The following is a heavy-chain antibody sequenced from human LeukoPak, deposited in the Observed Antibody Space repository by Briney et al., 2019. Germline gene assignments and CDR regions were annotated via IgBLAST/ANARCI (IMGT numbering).Heavy chain of an antibody. D-gene: IGHD7-27*01. Sequence: GASVTVSCKASGYTFTSYYMHWVRQAPGQGLEWMGLINPSGGSTNYAQKFQGRVTMTRDMSTSTVYMELSSLRSEDTAVYYCATSGDTNPSYYYYYYMDVWGKGTTVTVSS. J-gene: IGHJ6*03. CDR1: GYTFTSYY. CDR2: INPSGGST. CDR3: ATSGDTNPSYYYYYYMDV. V-gene: IGHV1-46*01.